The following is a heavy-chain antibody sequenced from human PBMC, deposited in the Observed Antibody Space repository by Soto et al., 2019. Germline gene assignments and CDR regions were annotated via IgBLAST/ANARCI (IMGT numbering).Heavy chain of an antibody. J-gene: IGHJ6*02. CDR3: ARHVWSRSPNYYYGMDV. V-gene: IGHV4-61*01. CDR1: GGSVSSGSYY. D-gene: IGHD6-6*01. CDR2: VYYSGST. Sequence: QVQLQESGPGLVKPSETLSLTCTVSGGSVSSGSYYWSWIRQPPGRGLEWIGYVYYSGSTNYNPSLKSRVTISVDTSKNQFSLKLSSVTAADTAVYYCARHVWSRSPNYYYGMDVWGQGTTVTVSS.